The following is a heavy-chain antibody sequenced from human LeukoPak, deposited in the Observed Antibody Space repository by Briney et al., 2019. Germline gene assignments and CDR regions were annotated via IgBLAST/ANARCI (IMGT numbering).Heavy chain of an antibody. J-gene: IGHJ4*02. D-gene: IGHD3-10*01. Sequence: GGSLRLSCAASGFTFSSYAMSWVRQAPGKGLERVSAISGSGGSTYYADSVKGRFTISRDNSKNTLYLQMNSLRAEDTAVYYCAKNSPPSLWFGELFVDYWGQGTLVTVSS. CDR2: ISGSGGST. V-gene: IGHV3-23*01. CDR1: GFTFSSYA. CDR3: AKNSPPSLWFGELFVDY.